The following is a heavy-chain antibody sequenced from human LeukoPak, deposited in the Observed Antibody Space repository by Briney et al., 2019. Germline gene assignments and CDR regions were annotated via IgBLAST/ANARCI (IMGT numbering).Heavy chain of an antibody. CDR3: AKGRPENWMFDY. CDR1: GFTFSSYA. Sequence: GSLRLSCAASGFTFSSYAMSWVRQAPGKGLEWVSALSGSGGSTYYADSVKGRFTISRDNSKNTLYLQMNSLRAEDTAVYYCAKGRPENWMFDYWGQGTLVTVSS. V-gene: IGHV3-23*01. J-gene: IGHJ4*02. CDR2: LSGSGGST. D-gene: IGHD1-1*01.